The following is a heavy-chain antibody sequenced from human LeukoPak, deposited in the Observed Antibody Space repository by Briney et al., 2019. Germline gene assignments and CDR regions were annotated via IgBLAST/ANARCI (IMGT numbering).Heavy chain of an antibody. CDR3: ARLAKYGGNSGAFDI. CDR2: IYYSGST. D-gene: IGHD4-23*01. J-gene: IGHJ3*02. CDR1: GGSISSSSYY. Sequence: KTSETLSPTCTVSGGSISSSSYYWGWIRQPPGKGLEWIGSIYYSGSTYYNPSLKSRVTISVDTSKNQFSLKLSSVTAADTAVYYCARLAKYGGNSGAFDIWGQGTMVTVSS. V-gene: IGHV4-39*01.